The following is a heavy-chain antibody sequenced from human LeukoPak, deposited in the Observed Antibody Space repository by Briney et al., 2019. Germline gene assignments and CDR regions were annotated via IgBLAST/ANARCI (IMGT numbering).Heavy chain of an antibody. CDR3: AGLGVMVLVYQSES. D-gene: IGHD2-8*01. V-gene: IGHV4-39*07. CDR1: GGSVSSSKYL. Sequence: RTSETLSLTCAVSGGSVSSSKYLWGWIRQPPGKELDWIGSISYSGNTDYNPSLKSRVTLSVDTSKNQFSLKLTSVTAADSAVYYCAGLGVMVLVYQSESWGQGTPVTVSS. CDR2: ISYSGNT. J-gene: IGHJ1*01.